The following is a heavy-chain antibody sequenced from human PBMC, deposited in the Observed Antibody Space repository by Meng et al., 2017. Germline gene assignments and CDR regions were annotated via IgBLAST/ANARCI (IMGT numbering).Heavy chain of an antibody. D-gene: IGHD3-22*01. CDR1: GFSFSSYW. CDR3: ARVLVVVITTYYFDY. CDR2: IKEDGGKK. J-gene: IGHJ4*02. V-gene: IGHV3-7*01. Sequence: GESLKISCAASGFSFSSYWMSWVRQAPGKGLEWVANIKEDGGKKFYVDSVKGRFTISRDNAKNSLYLQMNSLRAEDTAVYYCARVLVVVITTYYFDYWGQGTLVTVSS.